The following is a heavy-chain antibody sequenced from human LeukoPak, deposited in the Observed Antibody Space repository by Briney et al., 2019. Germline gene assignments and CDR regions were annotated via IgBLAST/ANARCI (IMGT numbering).Heavy chain of an antibody. J-gene: IGHJ3*02. CDR1: GFTFSSYW. D-gene: IGHD3-22*01. CDR3: AREMYYYDHGAFDI. V-gene: IGHV3-7*01. CDR2: IKQDGSEK. Sequence: GGSLRLSCAASGFTFSSYWMSWVRQAPGKGREWVANIKQDGSEKYYVDSVKGRFTISRDNAKNSLYLQMNSLRAEDTAVYYCAREMYYYDHGAFDIWGQGTMVTVSS.